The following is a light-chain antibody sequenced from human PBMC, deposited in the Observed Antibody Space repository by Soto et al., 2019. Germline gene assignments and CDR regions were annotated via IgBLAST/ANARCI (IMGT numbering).Light chain of an antibody. J-gene: IGKJ1*01. CDR3: QQYGGSPPT. CDR1: QSISNNF. Sequence: EIVLTQSPGTLSLSPGESAALSCRASQSISNNFLAWYQRKPGQAPRLLIYGASYRATDIPYRFSGSGSGTALTLTITRLAPDDFAVYYCQQYGGSPPTFGHGTTVEVK. CDR2: GAS. V-gene: IGKV3-20*01.